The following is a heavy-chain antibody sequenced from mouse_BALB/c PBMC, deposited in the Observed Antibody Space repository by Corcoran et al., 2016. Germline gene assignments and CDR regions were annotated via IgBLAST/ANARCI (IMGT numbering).Heavy chain of an antibody. CDR1: GYTFTSYV. Sequence: EVQLQQSGPELVKPGASVKMSCKASGYTFTSYVMHWVKQKPGQGLEWIGYINPYNDGTKYNEKFKGKATLISDKSPSTAYMELSSLTSEDSAVYYCARLYPGIAMDYWGQGTSVTVSS. D-gene: IGHD2-12*01. CDR2: INPYNDGT. V-gene: IGHV1S136*01. CDR3: ARLYPGIAMDY. J-gene: IGHJ4*01.